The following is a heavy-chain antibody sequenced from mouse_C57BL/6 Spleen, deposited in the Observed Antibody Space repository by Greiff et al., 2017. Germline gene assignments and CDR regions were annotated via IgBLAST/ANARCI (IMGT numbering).Heavy chain of an antibody. CDR1: GFSLTSYA. V-gene: IGHV2-9-1*01. CDR2: IWTGGGT. J-gene: IGHJ2*01. Sequence: QVQLKESGPGLVAPSQSLSITCTVSGFSLTSYAISWVRQPPGKGLEWLGVIWTGGGTNYNSALKSRLSISKDNSKSQVLLNMNRLQTDDTARYYCARAPHYYGSSYNYFDYWGQGTTLTVSS. D-gene: IGHD1-1*01. CDR3: ARAPHYYGSSYNYFDY.